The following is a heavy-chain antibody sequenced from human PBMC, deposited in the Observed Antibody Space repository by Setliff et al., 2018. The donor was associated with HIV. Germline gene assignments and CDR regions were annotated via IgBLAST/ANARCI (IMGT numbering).Heavy chain of an antibody. D-gene: IGHD3-22*01. CDR1: GFTFSSYS. Sequence: GGSLRLSCAASGFTFSSYSMNWVRQAPGKGLEWVSSISSSSSYINYADSVQGRFTISRDNAKNSLYLQLNSLRAEDTAVYYCARDSRYYYDSSGYQAQPDYWGQGTLVTVSS. V-gene: IGHV3-21*01. CDR3: ARDSRYYYDSSGYQAQPDY. CDR2: ISSSSSYI. J-gene: IGHJ4*02.